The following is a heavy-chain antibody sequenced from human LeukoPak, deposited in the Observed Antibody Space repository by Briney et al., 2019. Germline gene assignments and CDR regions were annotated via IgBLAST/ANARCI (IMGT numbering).Heavy chain of an antibody. Sequence: ASVKVSCKASGYTFTGYYMHWVRQAPGQGLEWMGWINPNSGGTNYAQKFQGRVTMTGDTSISTAYMELSRLRSDDTAVYYCARTPPLAKCYFDYWGQGTLVTVSS. CDR2: INPNSGGT. J-gene: IGHJ4*02. V-gene: IGHV1-2*02. CDR3: ARTPPLAKCYFDY. CDR1: GYTFTGYY.